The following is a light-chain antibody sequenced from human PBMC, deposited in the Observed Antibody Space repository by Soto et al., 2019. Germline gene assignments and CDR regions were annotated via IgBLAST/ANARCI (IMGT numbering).Light chain of an antibody. CDR2: AAS. J-gene: IGKJ1*01. CDR1: QSLSSY. V-gene: IGKV1-39*01. CDR3: QQSYSTPRT. Sequence: DIQMTPSPSSPSATVRDRVTITCRASQSLSSYLNWYQQKPGKAPKLLIYAASSLQSGVPSRFSGSGSGTDFTLTISSLQPEDFATYYCQQSYSTPRTFGQGTKVEIK.